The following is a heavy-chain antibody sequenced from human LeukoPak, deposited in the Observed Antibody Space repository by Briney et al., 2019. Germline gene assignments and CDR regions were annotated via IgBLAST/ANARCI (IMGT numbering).Heavy chain of an antibody. D-gene: IGHD5-24*01. J-gene: IGHJ5*02. CDR3: AKERDNYPNNWFDP. CDR2: ISGSGAET. CDR1: GFTVSSNY. Sequence: GGSLRLSCAASGFTVSSNYMSWVRQAPGKGLEWVSAISGSGAETYYADSVKGRFTISRDNSKNTLYLQMNSLRADDTAVYYCAKERDNYPNNWFDPWGQGTLVTVSS. V-gene: IGHV3-23*01.